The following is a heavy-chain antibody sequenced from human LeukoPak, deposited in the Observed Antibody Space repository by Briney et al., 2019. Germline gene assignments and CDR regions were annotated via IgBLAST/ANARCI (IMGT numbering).Heavy chain of an antibody. CDR3: AKGSHYYDSSGYYTH. V-gene: IGHV3-74*01. CDR2: ISGDGSST. J-gene: IGHJ4*02. Sequence: PGGSLRLSCAASGFTFSSYWMHWVRQAPGKGLVWVSRISGDGSSTSYADSVKGRFTISRDNSKNTLYLQMNSLRAEDSAVYYCAKGSHYYDSSGYYTHWGQGTLVTVSS. D-gene: IGHD3-22*01. CDR1: GFTFSSYW.